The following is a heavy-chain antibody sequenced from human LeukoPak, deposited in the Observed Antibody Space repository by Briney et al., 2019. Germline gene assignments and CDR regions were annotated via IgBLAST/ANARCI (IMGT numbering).Heavy chain of an antibody. J-gene: IGHJ4*02. V-gene: IGHV3-23*01. CDR2: ISGSGGNT. Sequence: GGSLRLFCAASGFTYSIYDKAWVRQAPGKGLEWVSGISGSGGNTSYADSVKGRFTISRDNSKNTLYLQMNSLRAEDTAVYYCATEKGDSPDYWGQGTLVTVSS. D-gene: IGHD2-21*01. CDR1: GFTYSIYD. CDR3: ATEKGDSPDY.